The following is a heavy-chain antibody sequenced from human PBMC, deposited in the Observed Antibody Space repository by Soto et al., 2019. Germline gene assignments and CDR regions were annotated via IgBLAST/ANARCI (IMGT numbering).Heavy chain of an antibody. Sequence: VKVSCKASGFTFTSSAFQWVRQARGQRLEWIGWIAVGSGYTNYAQRFQDRVTLTRDMSTATTYMELSRLTSEDTAIYYCAADATAWQQMVPSDYWGQGTLVTVSS. J-gene: IGHJ4*02. CDR3: AADATAWQQMVPSDY. CDR1: GFTFTSSA. CDR2: IAVGSGYT. V-gene: IGHV1-58*01. D-gene: IGHD2-8*01.